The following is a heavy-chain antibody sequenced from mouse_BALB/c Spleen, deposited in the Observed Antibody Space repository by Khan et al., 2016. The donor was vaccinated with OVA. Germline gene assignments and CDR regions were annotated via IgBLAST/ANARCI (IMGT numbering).Heavy chain of an antibody. CDR2: INTYTGEP. V-gene: IGHV9-3-1*01. Sequence: QIQLVQSGPELKKPGETVKISCKASGYTFTNYGMNWVKQAPGKGLKWMGWINTYTGEPTYADDFKGRFAFSVDTSASTAYLQINNLTNEDTATDFCARNCNYWYFDVWGAGTTVTVAS. CDR1: GYTFTNYG. J-gene: IGHJ1*01. CDR3: ARNCNYWYFDV.